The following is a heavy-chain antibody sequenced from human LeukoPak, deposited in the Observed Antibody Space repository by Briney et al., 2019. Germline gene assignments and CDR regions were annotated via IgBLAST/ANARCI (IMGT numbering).Heavy chain of an antibody. J-gene: IGHJ4*01. D-gene: IGHD3-22*01. V-gene: IGHV4-59*01. CDR2: IYHSGCT. CDR1: GGSISTYY. Sequence: SETLSLTCTVSGGSISTYYWSWIRQPPGKGLEWIGYIYHSGCTNYNPSLKSRVTMSVDTSKSQFSLKLNSVTAADTAVYYCARHYESSGYSCWWGQGTLVTVSS. CDR3: ARHYESSGYSCW.